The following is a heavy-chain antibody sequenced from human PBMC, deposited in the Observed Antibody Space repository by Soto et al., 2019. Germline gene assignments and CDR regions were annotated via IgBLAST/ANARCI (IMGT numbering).Heavy chain of an antibody. V-gene: IGHV1-8*01. D-gene: IGHD1-26*01. CDR3: ARVRSGSYYWYFDL. CDR1: GYTFTSYD. J-gene: IGHJ2*01. Sequence: QVQLVQSGAEVKKPGASVKVSCKASGYTFTSYDINWVRQATEQGLEWMGWMNPNSGNTGYAQKFQGRVTMTRNTSISTAYMELSSLRSEDTAVYYCARVRSGSYYWYFDLWGRGTLVTVSS. CDR2: MNPNSGNT.